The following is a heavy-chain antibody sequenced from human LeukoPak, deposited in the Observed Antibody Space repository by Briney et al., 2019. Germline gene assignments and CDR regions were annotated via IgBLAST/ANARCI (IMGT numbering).Heavy chain of an antibody. CDR2: IHYSGST. Sequence: PSETLSLTCTVSGGSISSHYCSWIRQPPGMGLEWIGYIHYSGSTNYNPSLKSRVTISVDTSKNQFSLKLSSVTAADTAVYYCARAGGYSSSLDAFDIWGQGTMVTVSS. CDR3: ARAGGYSSSLDAFDI. CDR1: GGSISSHY. J-gene: IGHJ3*02. V-gene: IGHV4-59*11. D-gene: IGHD6-13*01.